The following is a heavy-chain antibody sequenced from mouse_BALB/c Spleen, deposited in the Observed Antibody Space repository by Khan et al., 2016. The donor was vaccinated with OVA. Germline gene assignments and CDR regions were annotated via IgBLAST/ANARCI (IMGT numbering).Heavy chain of an antibody. CDR1: GYSITSGYY. Sequence: EVQLQESGPGLVKPSQSLSLTCSVTGYSITSGYYWNWIRQFPGNTLEWMGYISYDGSTNYNPSFTNRISITRYTSKHQLVLNLTSVTTEDTATYYCAKDGNDYWYFDVWGAGTTVTFSS. D-gene: IGHD2-1*01. V-gene: IGHV3-6*02. CDR3: AKDGNDYWYFDV. J-gene: IGHJ1*01. CDR2: ISYDGST.